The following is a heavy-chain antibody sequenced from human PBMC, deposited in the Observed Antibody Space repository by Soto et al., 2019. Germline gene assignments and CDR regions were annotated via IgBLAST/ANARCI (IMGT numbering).Heavy chain of an antibody. J-gene: IGHJ4*02. V-gene: IGHV3-66*01. CDR2: IYSGGST. CDR3: ARGSAFIGLDY. D-gene: IGHD1-26*01. Sequence: PGGSLRLSCAASGLTVSSNYMSWARQAPGKGLEWVSVIYSGGSTHYADSVKGRFTISRDNSKNTLYLQMNSLRAEDTAVYFCARGSAFIGLDYWGQGTPVTVSS. CDR1: GLTVSSNY.